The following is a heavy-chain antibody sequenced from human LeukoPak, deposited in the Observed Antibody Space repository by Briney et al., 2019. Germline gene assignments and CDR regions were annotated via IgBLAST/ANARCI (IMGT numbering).Heavy chain of an antibody. CDR2: IIPIFGAA. CDR1: GGTFSSYA. CDR3: AGRVYYYDSSGYRLDAFDI. D-gene: IGHD3-22*01. Sequence: SVKVSCKASGGTFSSYAISWVRQAPGQGLEWMGGIIPIFGAANYAQKFQGRVTITTDESTSTAYMELSSLRSEDTAVYYCAGRVYYYDSSGYRLDAFDIWGQGTMVTVSS. V-gene: IGHV1-69*05. J-gene: IGHJ3*02.